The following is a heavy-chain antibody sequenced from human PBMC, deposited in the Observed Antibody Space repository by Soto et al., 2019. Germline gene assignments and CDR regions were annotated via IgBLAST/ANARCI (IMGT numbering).Heavy chain of an antibody. Sequence: GGSLRLSCAASGFTFNTYAMSWVRQAPGKGLDWVSAISDSGGRTYYADSVKGRFTISRDNSKNTLYLQMNSLRAEDTAVYFCAKELVNSGWTYFDYWGQGTLVTVYS. J-gene: IGHJ4*02. CDR1: GFTFNTYA. CDR2: ISDSGGRT. CDR3: AKELVNSGWTYFDY. V-gene: IGHV3-23*01. D-gene: IGHD6-19*01.